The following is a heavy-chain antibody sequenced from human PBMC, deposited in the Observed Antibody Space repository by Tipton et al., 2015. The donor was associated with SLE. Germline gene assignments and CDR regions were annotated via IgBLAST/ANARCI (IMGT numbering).Heavy chain of an antibody. CDR1: GGSISSSSYY. CDR3: ARDAFRGAFDI. J-gene: IGHJ3*02. D-gene: IGHD3-10*01. V-gene: IGHV4-39*07. CDR2: SYYSGST. Sequence: TLSLTCTVSGGSISSSSYYWGWIRQPPGKGLEWIGSSYYSGSTYYNPSLKSRVTISVDTSKNQFSLRLSSVTAADTAVYYCARDAFRGAFDIWGQGTMVTVSS.